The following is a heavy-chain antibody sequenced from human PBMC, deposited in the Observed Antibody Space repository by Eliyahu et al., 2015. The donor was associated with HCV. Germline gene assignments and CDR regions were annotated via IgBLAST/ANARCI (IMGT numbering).Heavy chain of an antibody. CDR3: AKDFWSAEAGTKSSDS. D-gene: IGHD6-19*01. J-gene: IGHJ4*02. Sequence: QVHLVXSGGGVVQPGGXLTLSXAXXVFPFXXHAMHWVRQAPGKGLEWVAYLYKDGSGQQYVDSVKGRFTISRDNSRNMLYLQMNSLRAEDTALYYCAKDFWSAEAGTKSSDSWGQGTLVTVSS. CDR1: VFPFXXHA. CDR2: LYKDGSGQ. V-gene: IGHV3-30*02.